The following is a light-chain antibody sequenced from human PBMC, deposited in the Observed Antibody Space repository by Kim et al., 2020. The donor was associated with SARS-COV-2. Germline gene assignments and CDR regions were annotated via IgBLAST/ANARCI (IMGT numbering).Light chain of an antibody. J-gene: IGLJ1*01. CDR2: NVN. CDR3: SSYASSSSNYV. CDR1: NRDVGGYNY. Sequence: QSALTQPASVSGSPGQSITISCTGTNRDVGGYNYVSWYQQHPGEAPKLMIYNVNKRPSGVSNRFSGSKSGNTASLTISGLQAEDEADYYCSSYASSSSNYVFGTGTKVTVL. V-gene: IGLV2-14*01.